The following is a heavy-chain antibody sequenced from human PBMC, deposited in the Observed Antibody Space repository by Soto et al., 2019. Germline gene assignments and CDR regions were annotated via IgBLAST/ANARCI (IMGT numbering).Heavy chain of an antibody. V-gene: IGHV5-51*01. Sequence: GESLKISCTGSGYSFTRYWIGWVRQMPGKGLEWMGIIYPGDSDTRYSPSFQGQVTISADKSISTAYLQWSSLKASDTAMYYCARREYQGYYYDSSGYYLEYFQHWGQGTLVTVSS. CDR2: IYPGDSDT. J-gene: IGHJ1*01. D-gene: IGHD3-22*01. CDR3: ARREYQGYYYDSSGYYLEYFQH. CDR1: GYSFTRYW.